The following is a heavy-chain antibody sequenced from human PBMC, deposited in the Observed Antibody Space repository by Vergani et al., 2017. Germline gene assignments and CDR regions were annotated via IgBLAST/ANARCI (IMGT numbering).Heavy chain of an antibody. CDR2: ISAYNGNT. CDR1: GATFRSNT. V-gene: IGHV1-18*01. J-gene: IGHJ4*02. CDR3: AREEEATWNY. Sequence: QVQLVQSGAEVKKPGSSVKVSCKASGATFRSNTISWVRQAPGQGLEWMGLISAYNGNTNYAQKFQGRVTMTRDTSTSTDYMELRSLGTDDTAVYYCAREEEATWNYWGQGTLVTISS. D-gene: IGHD5-12*01.